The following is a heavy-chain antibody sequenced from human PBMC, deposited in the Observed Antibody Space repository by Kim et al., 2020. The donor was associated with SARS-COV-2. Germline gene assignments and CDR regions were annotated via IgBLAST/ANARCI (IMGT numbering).Heavy chain of an antibody. Sequence: SLRLSCAASGFTFSNYGMHWVRQAPGKGLEWVAVISYDGSNKYYADSVKGRFTISRDNSKNTLYLQMNSLRAEDTAVYYCAKDPQRGYSYGWSYYYYGVDVRGQGTTVTVSS. CDR2: ISYDGSNK. D-gene: IGHD5-18*01. J-gene: IGHJ6*02. CDR1: GFTFSNYG. CDR3: AKDPQRGYSYGWSYYYYGVDV. V-gene: IGHV3-30*18.